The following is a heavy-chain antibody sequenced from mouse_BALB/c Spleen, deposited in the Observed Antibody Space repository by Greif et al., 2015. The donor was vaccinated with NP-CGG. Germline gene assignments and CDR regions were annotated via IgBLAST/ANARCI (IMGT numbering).Heavy chain of an antibody. CDR3: ARNYRYDVWFAY. Sequence: VQLQQSGAELVKPGASVKLSCTASGFNIKDTYMHWVKQRPEQGLEWIGRIDPANGNTKYDPKFQGKATITADTSSNTAHLQLSSLTSEDTAVYYCARNYRYDVWFAYWGQGTLVTVSA. V-gene: IGHV14-3*02. J-gene: IGHJ3*01. CDR1: GFNIKDTY. D-gene: IGHD2-14*01. CDR2: IDPANGNT.